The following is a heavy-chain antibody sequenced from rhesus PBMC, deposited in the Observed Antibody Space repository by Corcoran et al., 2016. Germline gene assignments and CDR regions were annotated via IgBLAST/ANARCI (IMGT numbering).Heavy chain of an antibody. D-gene: IGHD2-2*01. V-gene: IGHV4-73*01. CDR3: ARFTSTTIRYFDL. CDR2: IYGNSAST. CDR1: GGSISGYYY. J-gene: IGHJ2*01. Sequence: QVQLQQWGEGLVKPSETLSLTCAVYGGSISGYYYWSWIRQPPGKGLEWIGYIYGNSASTNYNPSLKNLVTISKDPSKNQFSLKLSSMTAADTAVYCCARFTSTTIRYFDLWGPGTPITISS.